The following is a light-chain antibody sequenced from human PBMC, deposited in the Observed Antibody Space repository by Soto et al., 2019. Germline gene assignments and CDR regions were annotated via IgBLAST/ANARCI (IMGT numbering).Light chain of an antibody. CDR3: QQYNNWPLT. CDR1: QSIRSY. J-gene: IGKJ4*01. CDR2: AAS. V-gene: IGKV1-39*01. Sequence: DIRMTQSPSSLSASVGDRVTITCRASQSIRSYLNWSQQKPGKAPKLLIYAASSLQSGVTSRFSGSGSGTDFTLTISSLQPEDFAVYYCQQYNNWPLTFGGGTKVEIK.